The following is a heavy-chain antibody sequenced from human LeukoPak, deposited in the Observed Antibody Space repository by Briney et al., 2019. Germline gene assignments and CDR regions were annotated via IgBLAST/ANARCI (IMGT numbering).Heavy chain of an antibody. Sequence: PGGSLRLSCAASGFTFSSYAMSWVRQGPGKGLEWVSATSGSGGLTFYADSVRGRFTISRDNSKSTLYLQISSLRAEDTAIYYCATSPSSSYGDSEYLQHWGQGTLVTVSS. V-gene: IGHV3-23*01. CDR3: ATSPSSSYGDSEYLQH. J-gene: IGHJ1*01. CDR2: TSGSGGLT. D-gene: IGHD4-17*01. CDR1: GFTFSSYA.